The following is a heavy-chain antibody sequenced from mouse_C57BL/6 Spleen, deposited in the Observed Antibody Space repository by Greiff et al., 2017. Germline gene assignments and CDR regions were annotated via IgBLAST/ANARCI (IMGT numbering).Heavy chain of an antibody. V-gene: IGHV8-5*01. CDR1: GFSLSTSNMG. J-gene: IGHJ1*03. CDR3: AHLGSTYWYCDV. D-gene: IGHD1-1*01. Sequence: QVTLKESGPGILQPSQTLSLTCSFSGFSLSTSNMGIGWIRQPSGQGLEWLAHIWWNDDKYYNRCRKSRLTITKDTSNNQVFRKITSVDTADTATYYGAHLGSTYWYCDVWGTGTTVTVSS. CDR2: IWWNDDK.